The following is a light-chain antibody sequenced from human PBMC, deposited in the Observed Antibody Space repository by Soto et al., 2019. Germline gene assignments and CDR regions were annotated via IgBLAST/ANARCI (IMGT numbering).Light chain of an antibody. Sequence: EIVLMQSPGTLSLSPGERATLSCRASQSVTSSYLAWYQQKPGQAPRLHIDGASRRATGIPDRFSGSGSGTDFTLTISRLEPEDFAVYYCQRYGSSPPLTFGGGTKVEIK. J-gene: IGKJ4*01. V-gene: IGKV3-20*01. CDR1: QSVTSSY. CDR3: QRYGSSPPLT. CDR2: GAS.